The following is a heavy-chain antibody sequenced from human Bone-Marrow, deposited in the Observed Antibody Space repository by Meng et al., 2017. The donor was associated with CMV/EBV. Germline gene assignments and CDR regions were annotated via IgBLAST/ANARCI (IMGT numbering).Heavy chain of an antibody. V-gene: IGHV1-69*10. CDR1: GDTFNNYA. CDR2: IIPILSVT. D-gene: IGHD6-6*01. J-gene: IGHJ6*02. Sequence: SVKVSCKASGDTFNNYAISWVRQAPGQGLEWMGGIIPILSVTNYAQKFQGRVTITADKSTSSAYMELSSLRSDDTAVYYCARDITARRPSGVYYYYGLDVWGQGTTVTVS. CDR3: ARDITARRPSGVYYYYGLDV.